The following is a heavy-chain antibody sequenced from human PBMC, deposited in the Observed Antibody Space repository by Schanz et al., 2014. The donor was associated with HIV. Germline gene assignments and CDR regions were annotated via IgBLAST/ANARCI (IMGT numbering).Heavy chain of an antibody. CDR1: GFTFSSYG. Sequence: QVQLVESGGGVVQPGRSLRLSCAASGFTFSSYGIHWVRQAPGKGLEWVAVIWYDGSNKYYGDSVKGRFTISRDNSKNTLYLQMNSLRAEDTAVYYCARDESYGGSGSYYNGYGMDVWGQGTTVTVSS. CDR2: IWYDGSNK. V-gene: IGHV3-33*08. D-gene: IGHD3-10*01. J-gene: IGHJ6*02. CDR3: ARDESYGGSGSYYNGYGMDV.